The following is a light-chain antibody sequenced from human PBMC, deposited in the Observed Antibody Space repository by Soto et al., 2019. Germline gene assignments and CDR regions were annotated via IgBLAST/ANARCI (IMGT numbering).Light chain of an antibody. CDR2: EVS. Sequence: QSVLTQPASVSGSPGQSITISCTGTSSDVGGYTYVSWFQQHPGKAPELMIYEVSSRPSGVSNRFSGSKSGNTASLTISGLQAEDEADYYCTSYTSTSALFVFGTGTKVTVL. J-gene: IGLJ1*01. V-gene: IGLV2-14*01. CDR1: SSDVGGYTY. CDR3: TSYTSTSALFV.